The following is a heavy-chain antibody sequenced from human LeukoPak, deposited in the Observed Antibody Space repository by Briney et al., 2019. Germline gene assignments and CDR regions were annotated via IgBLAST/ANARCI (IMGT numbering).Heavy chain of an antibody. Sequence: PSETLSLTCAVYGGSFSGYYWSWIRQPPGKGLEWIGEINHSGSTNYNPSLKSRVTISVDTSKNQFSLNLSSVTAADTAVYDCARRPSGGTNWFDPWGQGSLVTVSS. V-gene: IGHV4-34*01. CDR2: INHSGST. D-gene: IGHD1-26*01. CDR3: ARRPSGGTNWFDP. CDR1: GGSFSGYY. J-gene: IGHJ5*02.